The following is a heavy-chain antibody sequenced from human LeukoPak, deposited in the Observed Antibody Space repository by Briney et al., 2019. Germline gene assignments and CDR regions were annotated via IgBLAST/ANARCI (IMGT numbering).Heavy chain of an antibody. CDR3: TRVGYIDEGIDY. Sequence: GGSLRLSCVASGFPFSSYWMTWVRQAPEKGLEWVANIKQDGSKKSYVDSVKGRFTISRDNAKNSLYLQMNSLRAEETAIYYCTRVGYIDEGIDYWGQGTLVTVSS. CDR2: IKQDGSKK. J-gene: IGHJ4*02. V-gene: IGHV3-7*04. D-gene: IGHD5-24*01. CDR1: GFPFSSYW.